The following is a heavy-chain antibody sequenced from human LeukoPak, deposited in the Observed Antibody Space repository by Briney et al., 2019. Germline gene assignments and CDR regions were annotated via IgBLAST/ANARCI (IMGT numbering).Heavy chain of an antibody. V-gene: IGHV5-51*01. CDR1: RYTLSSFW. Sequence: GESLKISCKASRYTLSSFWIGWVRQMPGKGLEWMGIIYPGDSDTRYSPSFQGQVTISADKSISTAYLQWSSLKASDTAMYYCARLGPTTVVTPPDYWGQGTLVTVSS. CDR2: IYPGDSDT. J-gene: IGHJ4*02. CDR3: ARLGPTTVVTPPDY. D-gene: IGHD4-23*01.